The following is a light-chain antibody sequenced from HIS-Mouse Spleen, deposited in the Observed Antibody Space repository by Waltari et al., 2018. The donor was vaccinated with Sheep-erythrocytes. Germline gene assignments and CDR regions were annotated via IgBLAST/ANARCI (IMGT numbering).Light chain of an antibody. CDR3: CSYAGSYNHV. Sequence: QSALTQPRSVSGSPGQSVTLSSTGTSSDVGRYNYVSWYQQHPGKAPKLMIYDVSKRPSGVPDRFSGSKSGNTASLTISGLQAEDEADYYCCSYAGSYNHVFATGTKVTVL. CDR2: DVS. J-gene: IGLJ1*01. V-gene: IGLV2-11*02. CDR1: SSDVGRYNY.